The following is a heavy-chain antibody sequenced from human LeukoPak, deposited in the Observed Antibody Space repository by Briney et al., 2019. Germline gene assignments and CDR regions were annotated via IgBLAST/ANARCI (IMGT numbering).Heavy chain of an antibody. CDR3: ARDRGSDGSDQLDP. CDR2: ISGSGNT. V-gene: IGHV4-4*07. Sequence: SETLSLTCTVSGVSISTYHWTWLRQPAGKGLEWIGRISGSGNTIYNPSLKSRVTMSLDMSNNHFSLKMSSVTAADTAVYYCARDRGSDGSDQLDPWGQGILVIVSS. CDR1: GVSISTYH. D-gene: IGHD3-10*01. J-gene: IGHJ5*02.